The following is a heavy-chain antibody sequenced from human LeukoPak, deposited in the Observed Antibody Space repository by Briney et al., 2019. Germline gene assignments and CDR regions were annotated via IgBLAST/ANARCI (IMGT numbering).Heavy chain of an antibody. CDR3: ARERGLYYDSSGYYYY. CDR2: ISSSGSTI. CDR1: GFTFSSYS. Sequence: GGSLRLSCAASGFTFSSYSMNWVRQAPGKGLEWVSSISSSGSTIYYADSVKGRFTISRDNAKNSLYLQMNSLRAEDTAVYYCARERGLYYDSSGYYYYWGQGTLVTVSS. J-gene: IGHJ4*02. V-gene: IGHV3-48*04. D-gene: IGHD3-22*01.